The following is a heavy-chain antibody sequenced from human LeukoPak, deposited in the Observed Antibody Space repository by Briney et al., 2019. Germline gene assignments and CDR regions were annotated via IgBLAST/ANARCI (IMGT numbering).Heavy chain of an antibody. J-gene: IGHJ4*02. CDR3: ARVSDVLRFLEWAYVDY. CDR2: IYYSGST. CDR1: GDSISNYY. V-gene: IGHV4-30-4*08. D-gene: IGHD3-3*01. Sequence: SETLSLTCSVSGDSISNYYWSWIRQPPGKGLEWIGYIYYSGSTYYNPSLKSRVTISVDTSKNQFSLKLSSVTAADTAVYYCARVSDVLRFLEWAYVDYWGQGTLVTVSS.